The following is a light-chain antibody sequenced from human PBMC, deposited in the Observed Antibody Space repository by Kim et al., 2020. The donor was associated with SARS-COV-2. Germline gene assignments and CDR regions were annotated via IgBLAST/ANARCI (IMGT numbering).Light chain of an antibody. V-gene: IGKV3D-15*01. CDR3: QQYSNWRRT. Sequence: ASPGESATPSCRARETINSNLAWYQQRPGQAPRRLIYSASTRAPGVPARFRGSESGTEFTLTITSLQSEDFAVYYCQQYSNWRRTFGQGTKVDIK. CDR1: ETINSN. CDR2: SAS. J-gene: IGKJ1*01.